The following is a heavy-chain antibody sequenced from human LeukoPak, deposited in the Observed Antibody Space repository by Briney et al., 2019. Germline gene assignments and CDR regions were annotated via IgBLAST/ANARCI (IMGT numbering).Heavy chain of an antibody. CDR2: MNPNSGNT. V-gene: IGHV1-8*01. CDR3: ARTPTYYDFWSGYYRITEDYDY. Sequence: ASVTVSYKASGYTVTMYDIKWVGQAAGQGGEWMGWMNPNSGNTGYAQKFQGRGTMTRNTAISTAYMELSSLRSEDTAVYYCARTPTYYDFWSGYYRITEDYDYWGQGTLVTVSS. D-gene: IGHD3-3*01. CDR1: GYTVTMYD. J-gene: IGHJ4*02.